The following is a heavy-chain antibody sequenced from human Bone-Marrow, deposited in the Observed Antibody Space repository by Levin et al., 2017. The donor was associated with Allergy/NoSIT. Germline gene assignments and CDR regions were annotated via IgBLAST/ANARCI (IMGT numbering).Heavy chain of an antibody. CDR2: INPNSGGT. Sequence: ASVKVSCKASGYTFTGYYMHWVRQAPGQGLEWMGWINPNSGGTNYAQKFQGRVTMTRDTSISTAYMELSRLRSDDTAVYYCARLVVVVAATRGNWFDPWGQGTLVTVSS. D-gene: IGHD2-15*01. CDR3: ARLVVVVAATRGNWFDP. CDR1: GYTFTGYY. V-gene: IGHV1-2*02. J-gene: IGHJ5*02.